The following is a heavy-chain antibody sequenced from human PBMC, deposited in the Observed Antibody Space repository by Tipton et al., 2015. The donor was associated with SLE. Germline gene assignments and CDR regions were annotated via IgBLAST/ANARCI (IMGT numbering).Heavy chain of an antibody. CDR1: GGSISSSSYY. V-gene: IGHV4-39*01. CDR3: ARRDCSGTSCYIAMATIFDY. Sequence: TLSLTCTVSGGSISSSSYYWGWIRQSPGKGLEWIGSIYYSGSTYYNPSLKSRVTISVDTSKNQFSLKLSSVTAADTAVFYCARRDCSGTSCYIAMATIFDYWGQGTLVTVSS. J-gene: IGHJ4*02. D-gene: IGHD2-2*02. CDR2: IYYSGST.